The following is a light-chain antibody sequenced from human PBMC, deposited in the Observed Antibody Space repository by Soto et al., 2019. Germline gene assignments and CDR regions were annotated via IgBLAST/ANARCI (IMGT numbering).Light chain of an antibody. J-gene: IGKJ1*01. CDR2: GAS. V-gene: IGKV3-15*01. CDR3: QQYNNWPPT. Sequence: EIVMTQSPATLSVSPGERATPSCRASQSVSSNLAWYQQKPGQAPRLLIQGASTRATGIPARFSGSGSGTEFTLTISSLQSEDFAVYYCQQYNNWPPTFGQGTKVEIK. CDR1: QSVSSN.